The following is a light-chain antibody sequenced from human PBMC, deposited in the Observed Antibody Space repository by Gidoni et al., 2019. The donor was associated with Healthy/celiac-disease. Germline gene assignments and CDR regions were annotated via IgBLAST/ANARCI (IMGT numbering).Light chain of an antibody. CDR3: QQYGSSPLCS. V-gene: IGKV3-20*01. Sequence: EIVLTQSPGTLSLSPGERATLSCRASQSVRSSYLAWYQQKPGQAPRLLIYGASSRATGIPDRFSGSGSGTDFTLTISRLEPEDFAVYYCQQYGSSPLCSFGQGTKLVIK. CDR1: QSVRSSY. J-gene: IGKJ2*04. CDR2: GAS.